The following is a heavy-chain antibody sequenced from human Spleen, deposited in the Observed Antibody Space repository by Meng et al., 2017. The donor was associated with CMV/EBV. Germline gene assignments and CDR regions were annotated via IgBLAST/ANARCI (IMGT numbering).Heavy chain of an antibody. V-gene: IGHV3-74*01. J-gene: IGHJ4*02. Sequence: GGSLRLSCAVSGMNFNTYWIHWVRQVPGKGLVWLSRIYSDGISTRYADFVKGRFTISRDNTNNTLYLQMTGLRGEDTALYYCTRDAGNGWYSDSWGQGTLVTVSS. CDR2: IYSDGIST. CDR1: GMNFNTYW. D-gene: IGHD6-19*01. CDR3: TRDAGNGWYSDS.